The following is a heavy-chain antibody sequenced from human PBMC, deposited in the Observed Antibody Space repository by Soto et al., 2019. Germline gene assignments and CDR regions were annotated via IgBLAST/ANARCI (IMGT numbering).Heavy chain of an antibody. CDR2: IKSKTDGGTT. CDR1: GFTFSNAW. J-gene: IGHJ4*02. V-gene: IGHV3-15*07. D-gene: IGHD3-10*01. CDR3: TARPLLWFGELSGNDY. Sequence: GGSLRLSCAASGFTFSNAWMNWVRQAPGKGLEWVGRIKSKTDGGTTDYAAPVKGRFTISRDDSKNTLYLQMNSLKTEDTAVYYCTARPLLWFGELSGNDYWGQGTLVTVSS.